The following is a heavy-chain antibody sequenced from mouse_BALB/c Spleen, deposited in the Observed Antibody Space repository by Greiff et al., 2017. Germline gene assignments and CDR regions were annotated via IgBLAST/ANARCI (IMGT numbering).Heavy chain of an antibody. CDR1: GYSITSDYA. D-gene: IGHD1-2*01. J-gene: IGHJ1*01. Sequence: EVQLQESGPGLVKPSQSLSLTCTVTGYSITSDYAWNWIRQFPGNKLEWMGYISYSGSTSYNPSLKSRISITRDTSKNQFFLQLNSVTTEDTATYYCARVITTAHWYFDVWGAGTTVTVSS. V-gene: IGHV3-2*02. CDR2: ISYSGST. CDR3: ARVITTAHWYFDV.